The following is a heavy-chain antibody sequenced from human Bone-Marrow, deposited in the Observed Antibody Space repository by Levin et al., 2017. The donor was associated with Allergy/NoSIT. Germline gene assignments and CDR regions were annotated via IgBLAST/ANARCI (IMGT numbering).Heavy chain of an antibody. CDR2: VTGSGGTT. V-gene: IGHV3-23*01. J-gene: IGHJ5*02. CDR1: GFHFGSYA. CDR3: AKGSGGLFDP. D-gene: IGHD1-14*01. Sequence: SCAASGFHFGSYAMSWVRQAPGKGLEWVSGVTGSGGTTFYAESVKGRFTITRDNSKDTLHLQMSSLRAEDTAVYYCAKGSGGLFDPWGQGTLVTVSS.